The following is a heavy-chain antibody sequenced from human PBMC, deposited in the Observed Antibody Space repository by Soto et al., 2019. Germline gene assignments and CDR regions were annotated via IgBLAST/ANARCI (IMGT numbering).Heavy chain of an antibody. V-gene: IGHV4-4*07. J-gene: IGHJ4*02. Sequence: QVQLQESGPGLVKPSETLSLTCSVSGTSVSNYYWSWIRQPAGKGLEHIGRIYTSGSTSYNPSLKSRVTMSMDTSQTQIYLNLTSVTAADTAVYYCARGGIQLSYAFDYWGQGILVPVSS. CDR2: IYTSGST. D-gene: IGHD5-18*01. CDR1: GTSVSNYY. CDR3: ARGGIQLSYAFDY.